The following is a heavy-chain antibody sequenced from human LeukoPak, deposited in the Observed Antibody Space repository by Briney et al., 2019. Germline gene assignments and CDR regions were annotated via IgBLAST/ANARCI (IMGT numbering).Heavy chain of an antibody. V-gene: IGHV3-21*01. J-gene: IGHJ3*01. Sequence: PGGSLRLSCAASGFTFSSYSMNWVRQAPGKGLEWVSSINIDSAYIFYADSMKGRFTISRDNAKNSLYLQMNSLRAEDTAVYYCVRGDFYGTDGFDLWGQGTMVTISS. CDR3: VRGDFYGTDGFDL. D-gene: IGHD2-21*02. CDR1: GFTFSSYS. CDR2: INIDSAYI.